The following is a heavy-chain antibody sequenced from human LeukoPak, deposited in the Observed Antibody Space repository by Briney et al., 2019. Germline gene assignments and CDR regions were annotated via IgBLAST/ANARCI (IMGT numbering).Heavy chain of an antibody. D-gene: IGHD3-22*01. J-gene: IGHJ4*02. CDR2: MSPNSGNT. CDR3: ARADDRREFDY. Sequence: ASVKVSCRASGHTFTTYDLNWVRQAPGQGLEWLGWMSPNSGNTGYAQKFQGRVTMTRDTSTSTVYMELSSLRSEDTAVYYCARADDRREFDYWGQGTLVTVSS. V-gene: IGHV1-8*01. CDR1: GHTFTTYD.